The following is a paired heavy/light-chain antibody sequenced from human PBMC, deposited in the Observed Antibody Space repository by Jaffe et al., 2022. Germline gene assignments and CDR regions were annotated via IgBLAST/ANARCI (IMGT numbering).Light chain of an antibody. CDR1: QSVSSSY. CDR2: GAS. CDR3: QQYGSSPQDT. Sequence: EIVLTQSPGTLSLSPGERATLSCRASQSVSSSYLAWYQQKPGQAPRLLIYGASSRATGTPDRFSGSGSGTDFTLTISRLEPEDFAVYYCQQYGSSPQDTFGQGTKLEIK. J-gene: IGKJ2*01. V-gene: IGKV3-20*01.
Heavy chain of an antibody. Sequence: EVQLVQSGAEVKKPGESLKISCKGSGYTFTNYWIGWVRQMPGKGLEWMGIVYPRDSDTRYSPPFQGQVTISADKSISTAYLQWSGLKASDTAMYYCVRRASSGYVPLENWGQGTLVTVSS. J-gene: IGHJ4*02. CDR2: VYPRDSDT. D-gene: IGHD5-12*01. CDR1: GYTFTNYW. V-gene: IGHV5-51*03. CDR3: VRRASSGYVPLEN.